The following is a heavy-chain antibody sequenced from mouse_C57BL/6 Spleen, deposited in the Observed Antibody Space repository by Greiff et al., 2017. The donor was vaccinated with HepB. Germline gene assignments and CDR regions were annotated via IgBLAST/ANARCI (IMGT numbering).Heavy chain of an antibody. J-gene: IGHJ4*01. V-gene: IGHV5-4*01. CDR1: GFTFSSYA. CDR3: ARDVKGYYAMDY. Sequence: EVMLVESGGGLVKPGGSLKLSCAASGFTFSSYAMSWVRQTPEKRLEWVATISDGGSYTYYPDNVKGRFTISRDNAKNNLYLQMSHLKSEDTAMYYCARDVKGYYAMDYWGQGTSVTVSS. CDR2: ISDGGSYT.